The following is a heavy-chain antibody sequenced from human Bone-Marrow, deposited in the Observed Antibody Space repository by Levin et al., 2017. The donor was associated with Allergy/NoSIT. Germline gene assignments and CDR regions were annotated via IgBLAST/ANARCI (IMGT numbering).Heavy chain of an antibody. CDR2: IDSSSYYI. Sequence: GGSLRLSCAASGFTFTNYEMNWVRQAPGKGLEWVSSIDSSSYYIYYADSVKGRFTISRDNAKNSVYLQMNSLRAEDTAVYYCARDAVGGLRFVYFDYWGQGNLVTVSS. J-gene: IGHJ4*02. CDR3: ARDAVGGLRFVYFDY. V-gene: IGHV3-21*01. D-gene: IGHD5-12*01. CDR1: GFTFTNYE.